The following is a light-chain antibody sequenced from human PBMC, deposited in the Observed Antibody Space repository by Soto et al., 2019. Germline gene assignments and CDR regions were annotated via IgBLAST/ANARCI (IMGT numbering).Light chain of an antibody. CDR2: GAS. V-gene: IGKV3-15*01. Sequence: EIVMTQSPATLSVSPGERATLSCRASQSVTSNLAWYQQKPGQAPRLLIYGASTRATGFPARFSGSGSGTEFTLTINSLQSEDLAVYYCQQYNNWPFTFGRGTKVEIQ. CDR3: QQYNNWPFT. CDR1: QSVTSN. J-gene: IGKJ4*01.